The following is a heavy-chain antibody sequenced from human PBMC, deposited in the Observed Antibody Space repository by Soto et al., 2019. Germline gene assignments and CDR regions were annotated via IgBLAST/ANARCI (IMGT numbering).Heavy chain of an antibody. J-gene: IGHJ4*02. Sequence: PGGSLRLSCAASGFTFSSYSMNWVRQAPGKGLEWVSYISSSSTIYYADSVKGRFTISRDNAKNSLYLQMNSLRDEDTAVYYCAGENDDFWSGYYKGEIDYWGQGTLVTVSS. CDR2: ISSSSTI. CDR3: AGENDDFWSGYYKGEIDY. D-gene: IGHD3-3*01. V-gene: IGHV3-48*02. CDR1: GFTFSSYS.